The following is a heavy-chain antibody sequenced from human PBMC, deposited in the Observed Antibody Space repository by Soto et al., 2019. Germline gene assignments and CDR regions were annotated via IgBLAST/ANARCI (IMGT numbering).Heavy chain of an antibody. CDR2: INPNSGGT. CDR1: GYTFTGYY. Sequence: ASVKVSCQASGYTFTGYYMHWVRQAPGQGLEWMGWINPNSGGTNYAQKFQGWVTMTTDTSTKTAYIQLRSLRTDDTAIYYCVRDFTYDKSGYLGSLWGQGTLVTVSS. J-gene: IGHJ1*01. CDR3: VRDFTYDKSGYLGSL. V-gene: IGHV1-2*04. D-gene: IGHD3-22*01.